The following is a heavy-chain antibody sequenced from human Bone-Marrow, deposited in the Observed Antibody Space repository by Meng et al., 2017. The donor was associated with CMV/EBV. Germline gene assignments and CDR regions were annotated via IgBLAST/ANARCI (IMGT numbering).Heavy chain of an antibody. CDR2: IYYSGST. CDR1: GGSISSYY. D-gene: IGHD2-2*01. V-gene: IGHV4-59*12. Sequence: GSLRLSCIVSGGSISSYYWSWIRQPPGKGLEWIGYIYYSGSTNYNPSLKSRVTISVDTSKIQFSLKLSSVTAADTAVYYCSTYQCSSTTCFIPWGQGTLVTVSS. J-gene: IGHJ5*02. CDR3: STYQCSSTTCFIP.